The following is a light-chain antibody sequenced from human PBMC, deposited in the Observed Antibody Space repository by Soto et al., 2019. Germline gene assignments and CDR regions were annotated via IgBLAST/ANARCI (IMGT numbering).Light chain of an antibody. CDR1: QSIGSNY. CDR2: GAS. CDR3: QQSYSTPIT. V-gene: IGKV3-20*01. Sequence: IVLTHSPVTLSLSPGESATLSCSSSQSIGSNYLAWYQQKPGQAPRLLIYGASKRATGIPDRFSGSGSGTDFTLTISSLQPEDFATYYCQQSYSTPITFGQGTRLEIK. J-gene: IGKJ5*01.